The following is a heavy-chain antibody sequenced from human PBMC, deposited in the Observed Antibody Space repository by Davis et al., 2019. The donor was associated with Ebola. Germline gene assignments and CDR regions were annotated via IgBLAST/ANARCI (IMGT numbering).Heavy chain of an antibody. CDR2: INPNSGGT. Sequence: ASVKVSCKASGYTFTGYYMHWVRQAPGQGLEWMRWINPNSGGTNYAQKFQGRVTMTRDTSISTAYMELSRLRSDDTAVYYCARADSTTGTTFWFDPWGQGTLVTVSS. CDR1: GYTFTGYY. J-gene: IGHJ5*02. CDR3: ARADSTTGTTFWFDP. V-gene: IGHV1-2*02. D-gene: IGHD1-1*01.